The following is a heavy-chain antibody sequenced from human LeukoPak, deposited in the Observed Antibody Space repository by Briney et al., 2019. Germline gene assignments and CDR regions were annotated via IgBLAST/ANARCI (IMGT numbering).Heavy chain of an antibody. CDR2: IYPGDSDT. V-gene: IGHV5-51*01. CDR1: GYSFTSYW. Sequence: GESLKISCKGSGYSFTSYWIGWVRQMPGKGLEWMGIIYPGDSDTRYSPSFQGQVTISADKSISTAYLQWRSLKASDTAMYYCARNHCSSTSCYPYYFDYWGQGTLVTVSS. CDR3: ARNHCSSTSCYPYYFDY. J-gene: IGHJ4*02. D-gene: IGHD2-2*01.